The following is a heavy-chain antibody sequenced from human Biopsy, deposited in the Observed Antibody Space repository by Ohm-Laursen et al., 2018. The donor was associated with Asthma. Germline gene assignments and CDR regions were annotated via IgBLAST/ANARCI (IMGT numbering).Heavy chain of an antibody. J-gene: IGHJ6*02. CDR3: ARVFESSEWGPFYHFGLDV. CDR1: GFTFRDYY. D-gene: IGHD6-25*01. V-gene: IGHV3-11*01. CDR2: ISSRGSNI. Sequence: GSLRLSCAASGFTFRDYYMTWIRQAPGKGLEWVAYISSRGSNIFYADSVKGRFTISRDNAKKSLFLQMGSLRAEDTAIYYCARVFESSEWGPFYHFGLDVWGQGTMVAVSS.